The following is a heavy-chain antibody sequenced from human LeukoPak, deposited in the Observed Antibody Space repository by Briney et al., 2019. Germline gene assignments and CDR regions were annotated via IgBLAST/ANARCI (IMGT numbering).Heavy chain of an antibody. CDR3: ARAGQLSFNYFDP. Sequence: GGSLRLSCAASGFTFNIYAMHWVRQAPGKGLEWVAVLSYDGSDKYYADSVQGRFTISRDNPKNTLYLQMNSLRTEDTAVYYCARAGQLSFNYFDPWGQGTLVTVS. J-gene: IGHJ5*02. CDR2: LSYDGSDK. V-gene: IGHV3-30*04. CDR1: GFTFNIYA. D-gene: IGHD4-11*01.